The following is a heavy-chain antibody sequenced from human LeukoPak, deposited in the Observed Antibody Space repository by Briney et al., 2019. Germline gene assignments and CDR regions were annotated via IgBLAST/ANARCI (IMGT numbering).Heavy chain of an antibody. CDR1: VGTFSSYA. V-gene: IGHV1-69*13. CDR2: IIPIFGTA. Sequence: ASVKVSFKASVGTFSSYAISWVRQAPGQGLEWVGGIIPIFGTANYAQKFQGRVTITADGSTSTAYMELSSLRSEDTAVYYCARAGTNPDYGDYPNWFDPWGQGTLVTVSS. CDR3: ARAGTNPDYGDYPNWFDP. D-gene: IGHD4-17*01. J-gene: IGHJ5*02.